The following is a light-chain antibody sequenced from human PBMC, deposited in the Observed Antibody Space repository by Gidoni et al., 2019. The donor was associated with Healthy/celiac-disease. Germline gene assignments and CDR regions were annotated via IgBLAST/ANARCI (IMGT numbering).Light chain of an antibody. J-gene: IGKJ4*01. Sequence: EIVMSQSPGTLSVSPGQRATLSCRTSQTVNRNLAWYQQKPGQAPRLVIYGAPTRATGIPARFSGSGSGTEFTLTISSLQSEDFAVYYCQQYHLWPPHFGGXTRVETK. CDR2: GAP. V-gene: IGKV3D-15*01. CDR1: QTVNRN. CDR3: QQYHLWPPH.